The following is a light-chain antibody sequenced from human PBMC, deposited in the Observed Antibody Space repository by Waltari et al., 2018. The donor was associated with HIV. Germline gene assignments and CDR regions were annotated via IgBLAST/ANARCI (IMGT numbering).Light chain of an antibody. Sequence: QSVLTPPLSAPGTPGQMVTISCSGDNSYLGRKTVDRHRQLTRTAPKLLNWSNDQRPSGMPDRFSGSKSGTAASLAMSGVQSEDEADYYCAAWDDSLNVWVFDGGTKQTVL. V-gene: IGLV1-44*01. CDR2: SND. CDR1: NSYLGRKT. J-gene: IGLJ3*02. CDR3: AAWDDSLNVWV.